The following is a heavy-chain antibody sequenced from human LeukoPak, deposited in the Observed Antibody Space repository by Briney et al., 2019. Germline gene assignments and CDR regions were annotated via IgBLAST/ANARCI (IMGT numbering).Heavy chain of an antibody. J-gene: IGHJ3*01. V-gene: IGHV4-59*01. CDR3: ARGGGYNRREEAFDF. D-gene: IGHD1-14*01. CDR2: IHYSGST. CDR1: RGSIGTYY. Sequence: PSETLSLTCTVSRGSIGTYYWSWLRQPPGKGLEWIGYIHYSGSTNYNPSLKSRVTMSVARSKNQFSLRLTSVTAVDTAVYYCARGGGYNRREEAFDFWGQGTMVTVSS.